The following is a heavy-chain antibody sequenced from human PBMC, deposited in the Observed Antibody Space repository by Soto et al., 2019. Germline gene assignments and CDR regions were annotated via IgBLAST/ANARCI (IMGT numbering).Heavy chain of an antibody. V-gene: IGHV4-34*01. Sequence: SETLSLTCAVYGGSFSGYYWSWIRQPPGKGLEWIGEIHHGGSTNYNPSLKSRVTLSINTSKNQFSLKLSSVTAADTAVYYCARGSGYFDDWGQRTLVTVSS. CDR2: IHHGGST. J-gene: IGHJ4*02. CDR1: GGSFSGYY. CDR3: ARGSGYFDD.